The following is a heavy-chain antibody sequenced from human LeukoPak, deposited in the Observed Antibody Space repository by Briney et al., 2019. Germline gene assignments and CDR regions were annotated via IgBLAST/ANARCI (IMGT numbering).Heavy chain of an antibody. CDR1: GGSISSGGYY. CDR2: IYYSGST. V-gene: IGHV4-31*03. Sequence: SETLSLTCTVSGGSISSGGYYWSWIRQHPGKGLEWIGYIYYSGSTYYNPSLKSRVTISVDTSKNQFSLKLSSVTAADTAVYYCARVRGSTQLWLINGKYYFDCWGQGTLVTVSS. J-gene: IGHJ4*02. D-gene: IGHD5-18*01. CDR3: ARVRGSTQLWLINGKYYFDC.